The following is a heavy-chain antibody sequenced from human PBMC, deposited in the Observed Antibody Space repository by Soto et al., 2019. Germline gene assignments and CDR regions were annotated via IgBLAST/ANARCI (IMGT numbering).Heavy chain of an antibody. J-gene: IGHJ6*03. CDR1: GGTFSSYT. D-gene: IGHD2-2*01. CDR2: IIPILGIA. CDR3: ARESVKYCSSTSCYHYYYYYMDV. V-gene: IGHV1-69*08. Sequence: QVQLVQSGAEVKKPGSSVKVSCKASGGTFSSYTISWVRQAPGQGLEWMGRIIPILGIANYAQKFQGRVTITADKSTSTAYMEVRSLRSEDTAVYYCARESVKYCSSTSCYHYYYYYMDVWGKGTTVTVSS.